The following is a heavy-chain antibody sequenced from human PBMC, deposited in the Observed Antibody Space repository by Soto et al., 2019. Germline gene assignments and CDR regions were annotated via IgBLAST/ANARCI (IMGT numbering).Heavy chain of an antibody. J-gene: IGHJ4*02. V-gene: IGHV4-34*01. CDR3: ARGLDPRVSGYDLPAPFFDY. CDR1: GGSFSGYY. D-gene: IGHD5-12*01. Sequence: SETLSLTCAVYGGSFSGYYWSWIRQPPGKGLEWIGEINHSGSTNYNPSLKSRVTISVDTSKNQFSLKLSSVTAADTAVYYCARGLDPRVSGYDLPAPFFDYWGQGTLVTVSS. CDR2: INHSGST.